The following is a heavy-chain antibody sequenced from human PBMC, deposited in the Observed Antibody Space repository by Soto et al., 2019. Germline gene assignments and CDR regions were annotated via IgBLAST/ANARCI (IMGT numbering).Heavy chain of an antibody. Sequence: QVQLQESGPGLVKPSDTLSLTCAVSGYSISSSNWWGWIRQPPGKGLEWIGYIYYSGTTYYNPSLKSRVTMSVDPSKNQFSLTLTSLPAVDTAVYYCARREIQGPIDYWGQGTLVTVSS. CDR2: IYYSGTT. V-gene: IGHV4-28*01. CDR1: GYSISSSNW. CDR3: ARREIQGPIDY. J-gene: IGHJ4*02. D-gene: IGHD1-26*01.